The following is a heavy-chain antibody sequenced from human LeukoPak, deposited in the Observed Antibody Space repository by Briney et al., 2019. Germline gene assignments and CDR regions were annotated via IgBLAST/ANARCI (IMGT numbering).Heavy chain of an antibody. V-gene: IGHV6-1*01. Sequence: SQTLSLTCAISGDSFSSNSAAWNWIRQSPSRGLEWQVRTYYRSKWYNGYAGSLSLQSRITINPETSTNQFSLHLNSVTPEDTAVYYCAREGPYCSGDTCYTRWFDPWGQGILVTVSS. CDR3: AREGPYCSGDTCYTRWFDP. CDR1: GDSFSSNSAA. CDR2: TYYRSKWYN. J-gene: IGHJ5*02. D-gene: IGHD2-15*01.